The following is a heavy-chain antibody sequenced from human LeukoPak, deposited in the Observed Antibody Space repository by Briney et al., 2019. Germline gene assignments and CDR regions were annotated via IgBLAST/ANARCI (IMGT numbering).Heavy chain of an antibody. D-gene: IGHD3-22*01. CDR3: VRGVRDSTAYYHFDY. Sequence: SQTLSLTCTVSGGSISSGGYYWNWIRQHPGRGLEWFGYIYYSGITYYNPSLKSRLTISVDTSKNQFSLKLSSVTAADTAVYYCVRGVRDSTAYYHFDYWGQGTLVTVSS. V-gene: IGHV4-31*03. CDR2: IYYSGIT. CDR1: GGSISSGGYY. J-gene: IGHJ4*02.